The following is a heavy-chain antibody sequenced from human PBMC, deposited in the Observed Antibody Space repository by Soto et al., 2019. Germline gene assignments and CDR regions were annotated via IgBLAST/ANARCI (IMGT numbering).Heavy chain of an antibody. Sequence: GGSLRLSCAASGFAFSGFEMNWVRQAPGRGLEWVSYISSGASNMYYADSVKGRFTISRDNAQSSLYLQMNSLRVEDTAVYYCARDPNYDFWSGYRNKEGTYGMDVWGQGTTVTVSS. J-gene: IGHJ6*02. V-gene: IGHV3-48*03. CDR2: ISSGASNM. CDR1: GFAFSGFE. D-gene: IGHD3-3*01. CDR3: ARDPNYDFWSGYRNKEGTYGMDV.